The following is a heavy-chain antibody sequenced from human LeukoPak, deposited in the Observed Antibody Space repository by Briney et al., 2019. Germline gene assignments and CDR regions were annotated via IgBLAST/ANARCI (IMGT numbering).Heavy chain of an antibody. Sequence: GESLKISCKGSGYSFTSYWIGWVRQMPGKGLEWMGIIYPGDSDTRYSPSFQGQVTISADKSISTAYLQWSSLKASDTAMYYCARQFYGSSGYFVYFDYWGQGTLVTVSS. V-gene: IGHV5-51*01. CDR2: IYPGDSDT. CDR1: GYSFTSYW. CDR3: ARQFYGSSGYFVYFDY. D-gene: IGHD3-22*01. J-gene: IGHJ4*02.